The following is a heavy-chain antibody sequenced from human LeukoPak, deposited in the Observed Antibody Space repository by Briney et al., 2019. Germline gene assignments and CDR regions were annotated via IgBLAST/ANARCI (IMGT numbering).Heavy chain of an antibody. CDR3: ARDWYSGSYI. V-gene: IGHV4-61*01. D-gene: IGHD1-26*01. Sequence: SETLSLTCTVSGGSISSSSYYWGWIRQPPGKGLEWIGYIYYSGSTNYNPSLKSRVTISVDTSKNQFSLKLSSVTAADTAVYYCARDWYSGSYIWGQGTLVTVSS. CDR2: IYYSGST. CDR1: GGSISSSSYY. J-gene: IGHJ4*02.